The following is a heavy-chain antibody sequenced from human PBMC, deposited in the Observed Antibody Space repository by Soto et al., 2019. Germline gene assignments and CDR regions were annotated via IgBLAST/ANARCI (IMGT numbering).Heavy chain of an antibody. J-gene: IGHJ4*02. CDR1: GFIFSSYG. CDR3: APLLWEVMIVVGPSCGPGDY. Sequence: QEQLVQSGGGVVQPGRSLRLSCAASGFIFSSYGMHWVRQAPGKGLEWVAVISYDGSNEYYADSVQGRFTISRDNSKQTLYLQMNSLRTEDTAVSFWAPLLWEVMIVVGPSCGPGDYWGQGTLVTVSS. V-gene: IGHV3-30*03. CDR2: ISYDGSNE. D-gene: IGHD2-2*01.